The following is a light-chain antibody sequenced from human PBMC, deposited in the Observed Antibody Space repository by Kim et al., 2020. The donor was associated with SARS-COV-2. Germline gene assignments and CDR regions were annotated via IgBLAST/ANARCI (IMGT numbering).Light chain of an antibody. Sequence: GQSITISCTGTSSDVGGYNYVSCYQQPPGKAPKLIIYDVSYRPSGVSNRFSGSKSGNTASLTISGLQAEDEADYYCSSYTSSNTLVFGGGTKLTVL. V-gene: IGLV2-14*03. CDR1: SSDVGGYNY. CDR2: DVS. J-gene: IGLJ3*02. CDR3: SSYTSSNTLV.